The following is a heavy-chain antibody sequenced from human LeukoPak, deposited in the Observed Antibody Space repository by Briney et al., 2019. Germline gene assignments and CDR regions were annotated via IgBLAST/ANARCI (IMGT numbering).Heavy chain of an antibody. CDR3: ARDGYSSSRLDY. J-gene: IGHJ4*02. V-gene: IGHV3-33*08. CDR1: GFTFSSYA. CDR2: IWYDGSNK. D-gene: IGHD6-13*01. Sequence: GGSLRLSCAASGFTFSSYAMSWVRQAPGKGLEWVAVIWYDGSNKYYADSVKGRFTISRDNSKNTLYLQMNSLRAEDTAVYYCARDGYSSSRLDYWGQGTLVTVSS.